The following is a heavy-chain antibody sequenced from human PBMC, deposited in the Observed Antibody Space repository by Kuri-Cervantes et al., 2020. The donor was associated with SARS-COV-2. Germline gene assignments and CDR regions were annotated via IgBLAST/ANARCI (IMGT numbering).Heavy chain of an antibody. CDR2: INSDGSST. Sequence: GGSLRLSCAASGFTFKTYGMHWVRQAPGKGLVWVSRINSDGSSTSYADSVKGRFTISRDNAKNTLYLQMNSLRAEDTAVYYCARGIGIAAAGHWGQGTLVTVSS. V-gene: IGHV3-74*01. D-gene: IGHD6-13*01. J-gene: IGHJ4*02. CDR3: ARGIGIAAAGH. CDR1: GFTFKTYG.